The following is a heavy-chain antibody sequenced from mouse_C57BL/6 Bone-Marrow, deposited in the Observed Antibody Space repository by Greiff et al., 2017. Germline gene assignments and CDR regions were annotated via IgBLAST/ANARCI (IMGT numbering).Heavy chain of an antibody. CDR2: ISDGGSYT. CDR1: GFTFSSYA. D-gene: IGHD1-1*01. Sequence: EVNVVESGGGLVKPGGSLKLSCAASGFTFSSYAMSWVRQTPEKRLEWVATISDGGSYTYYPDNVKGRFTISRDNAKNNLYLQMSHLKSEDTAIYYCARLSTVVATDYWGQGTTLTVSS. CDR3: ARLSTVVATDY. V-gene: IGHV5-4*03. J-gene: IGHJ2*01.